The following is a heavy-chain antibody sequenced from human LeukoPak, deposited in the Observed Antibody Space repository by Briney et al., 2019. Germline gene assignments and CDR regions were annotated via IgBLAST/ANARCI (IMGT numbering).Heavy chain of an antibody. V-gene: IGHV3-74*01. Sequence: GGSLRLSCAASGFTFSSFWMHWVRQAPGKGLVWVSRISSDGSTTSYADSVKGRFTISRDNSKNTLYLQMNSLRVEDTAVYYCARDGYNVEAFDIWGQGTMITVSS. D-gene: IGHD5-24*01. CDR2: ISSDGSTT. J-gene: IGHJ3*02. CDR1: GFTFSSFW. CDR3: ARDGYNVEAFDI.